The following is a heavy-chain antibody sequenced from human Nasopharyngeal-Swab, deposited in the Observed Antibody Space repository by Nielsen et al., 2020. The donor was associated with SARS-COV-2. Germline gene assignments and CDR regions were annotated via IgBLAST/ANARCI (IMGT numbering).Heavy chain of an antibody. CDR1: GFTFSSYD. Sequence: GESLKISCAASGFTFSSYDMHWVRQATGKGLEWVSAIGTAGDTYYPGSAKGRFTPSRENAKNSLYLQLNSLRPGDTAVYYCARADTAMVPYYYYYMDVWGKGTTVAVSS. CDR2: IGTAGDT. D-gene: IGHD5-18*01. V-gene: IGHV3-13*01. J-gene: IGHJ6*03. CDR3: ARADTAMVPYYYYYMDV.